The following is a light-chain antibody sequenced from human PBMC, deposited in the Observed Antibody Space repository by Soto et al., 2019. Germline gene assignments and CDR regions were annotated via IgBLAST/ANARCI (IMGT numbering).Light chain of an antibody. Sequence: DIQMTQSPSSVSASVGDRVIITCRASQDLSRWLAWYQQKAGKAPQLLIYATSTLQSGVPSRFSGSCSGTEFTLTISILQPEDFATYCCQHANSFPHTLGGGTRVEIK. CDR1: QDLSRW. CDR3: QHANSFPHT. V-gene: IGKV1-12*01. CDR2: ATS. J-gene: IGKJ4*01.